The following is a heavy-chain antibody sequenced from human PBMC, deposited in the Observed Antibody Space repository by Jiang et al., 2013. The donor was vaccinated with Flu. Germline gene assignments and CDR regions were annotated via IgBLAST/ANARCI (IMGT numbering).Heavy chain of an antibody. CDR1: GFAFSDHY. CDR2: TRNTVNSYTT. V-gene: IGHV3-72*01. Sequence: QLLESGGGLVQPGGSLRLSCVASGFAFSDHYMEWVRQAPGKGLEWVGRTRNTVNSYTTEYVASVKGRFTISRDDSKNSLYLQMNSLKTEDTAAYYCGRLLSYWGTIINWGQGTLVTVSS. D-gene: IGHD3-16*01. CDR3: GRLLSYWGTIIN. J-gene: IGHJ4*02.